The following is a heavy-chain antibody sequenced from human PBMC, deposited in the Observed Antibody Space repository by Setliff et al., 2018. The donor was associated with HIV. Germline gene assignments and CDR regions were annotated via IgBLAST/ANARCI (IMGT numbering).Heavy chain of an antibody. V-gene: IGHV4-34*01. CDR2: INHSGST. Sequence: PSETLSLTCTVSGGSISSHYWSWIRQPPGKGLEWIGEINHSGSTNYNPSLNSRVTISVDTSKNQFSLKVSSVTAADTAVYYCARVGTTVTTRETYKWFDPWGQGTLVTVSS. D-gene: IGHD4-17*01. J-gene: IGHJ5*02. CDR3: ARVGTTVTTRETYKWFDP. CDR1: GGSISSHY.